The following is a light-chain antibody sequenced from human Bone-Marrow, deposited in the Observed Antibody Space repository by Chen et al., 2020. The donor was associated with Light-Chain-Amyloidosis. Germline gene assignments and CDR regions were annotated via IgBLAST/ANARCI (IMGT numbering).Light chain of an antibody. CDR2: GNS. J-gene: IGLJ2*01. CDR1: SSNIGAGYD. CDR3: KCYDSPHVV. Sequence: QSVLTQPPSVSGAPGQRVTISCPGSSSNIGAGYDVHWYQQLPGTAPKLLIYGNSNRPSGVPYRFSGSKSGTSASLAITGLQAEDEADYYCKCYDSPHVVFGGGTKLTVL. V-gene: IGLV1-40*01.